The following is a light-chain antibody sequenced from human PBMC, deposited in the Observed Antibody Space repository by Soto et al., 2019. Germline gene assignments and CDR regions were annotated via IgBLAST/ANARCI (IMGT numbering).Light chain of an antibody. CDR2: DAS. V-gene: IGKV3-11*01. J-gene: IGKJ3*01. CDR3: QQRHSWPPIFT. Sequence: EIVLTQFPATLSLSPGERATLSCRASQSVSTFLAWYQQKPGQAPRLVVYDASKRATGIPARFSGSGSGTDFTLTISSLEPEDFAVYYCQQRHSWPPIFTFGPGTKLDIK. CDR1: QSVSTF.